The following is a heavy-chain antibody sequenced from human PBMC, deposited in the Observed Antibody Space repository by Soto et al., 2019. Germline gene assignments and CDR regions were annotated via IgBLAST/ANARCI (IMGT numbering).Heavy chain of an antibody. CDR1: GDSISSGGYS. CDR2: ISHSGGT. Sequence: SETLSLTCTVSGDSISSGGYSWSWIRQPPGKGLEWIGYISHSGGTYYNSTLKSRVTISMDRSKNQFSLKLSSVTAADTAVYYCARVLVEDYGMDVWGQGTTVTVSS. CDR3: ARVLVEDYGMDV. V-gene: IGHV4-30-2*01. J-gene: IGHJ6*02.